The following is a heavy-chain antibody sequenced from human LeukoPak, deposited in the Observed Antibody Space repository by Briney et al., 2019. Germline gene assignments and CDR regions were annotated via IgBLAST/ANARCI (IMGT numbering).Heavy chain of an antibody. CDR3: AREGHSSGSFDY. CDR2: IRQDGGLT. CDR1: ELTFTGYW. J-gene: IGHJ4*02. Sequence: GSLRLSCAASELTFTGYWMNWVRQAPGKGLQWVGNIRQDGGLTHYSDSVKGRFTISRDNAKRSLYLQMNSLRPEDTAVYYCAREGHSSGSFDYWGQGTLVTVSS. V-gene: IGHV3-7*01. D-gene: IGHD3-10*01.